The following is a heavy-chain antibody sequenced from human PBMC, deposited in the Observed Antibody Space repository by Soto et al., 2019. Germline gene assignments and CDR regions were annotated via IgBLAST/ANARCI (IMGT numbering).Heavy chain of an antibody. J-gene: IGHJ3*02. D-gene: IGHD3-9*01. CDR1: GYSFTSYW. CDR2: IYPGDSDT. Sequence: GESLKISCKGSGYSFTSYWIGWVRQMPGKGLEWMGIIYPGDSDTRYSPSFQGQVTTSADKSISTAYLQWSSLKASDTAMYYCASIVRYFDWLPDDDAFDIWGQGTMVTVSS. CDR3: ASIVRYFDWLPDDDAFDI. V-gene: IGHV5-51*01.